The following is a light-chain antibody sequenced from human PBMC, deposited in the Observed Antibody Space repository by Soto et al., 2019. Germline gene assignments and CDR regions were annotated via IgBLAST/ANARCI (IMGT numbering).Light chain of an antibody. V-gene: IGKV3-20*01. J-gene: IGKJ4*01. CDR3: QQYGSPPS. Sequence: EIGMTQSPVTLSVSPGERATFSCRASKSVRSSYLAWYKQKPGQAPSLLIYGASNRATGIADRFSGSGSGTEFTLTISRLEPEDFAVYYCQQYGSPPSFGGGTKVDIK. CDR1: KSVRSSY. CDR2: GAS.